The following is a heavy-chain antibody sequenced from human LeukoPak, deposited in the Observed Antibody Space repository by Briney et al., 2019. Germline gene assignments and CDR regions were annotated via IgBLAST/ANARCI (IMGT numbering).Heavy chain of an antibody. CDR3: AKRTMSAFDS. D-gene: IGHD5-24*01. J-gene: IGHJ4*02. CDR1: GFTFSSYA. CDR2: ISGSGNGT. Sequence: GRSLRLSCAASGFTFSSYAMNWVRQAPGKGLEWLSGISGSGNGTYYADSVKGRFIISRDNSKNMVYLQMNSLTVEDAATYYCAKRTMSAFDSWGQGTLLIVSS. V-gene: IGHV3-23*01.